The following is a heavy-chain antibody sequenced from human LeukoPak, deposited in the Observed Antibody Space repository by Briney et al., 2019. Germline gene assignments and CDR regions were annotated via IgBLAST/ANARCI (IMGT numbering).Heavy chain of an antibody. CDR2: IYYSGST. CDR3: ARTVSRGSHDY. V-gene: IGHV4-59*01. J-gene: IGHJ4*02. CDR1: GGSISSYY. D-gene: IGHD3-10*01. Sequence: SETPSLTCTVSGGSISSYYWSWIRQPPGKGLEWIAYIYYSGSTNYNPSLKSRVTILVDTSKNQFSLKLSSVTAADTAVYYCARTVSRGSHDYWGQGTLVTVSS.